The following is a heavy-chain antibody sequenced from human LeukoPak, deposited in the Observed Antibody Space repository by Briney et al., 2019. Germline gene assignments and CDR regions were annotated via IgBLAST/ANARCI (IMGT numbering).Heavy chain of an antibody. CDR2: IYHSGST. CDR3: ARYCSSTSCSSSYYFDY. Sequence: SQTLSLTCAVSGASISSGGYSWSWLRRPPGKGLEWIGYIYHSGSTYYNPSLKSRFTISVDRSKNQFSLKLSSVTAADTAVYYCARYCSSTSCSSSYYFDYWGQGTLVTVSS. J-gene: IGHJ4*02. D-gene: IGHD2-2*01. V-gene: IGHV4-30-2*01. CDR1: GASISSGGYS.